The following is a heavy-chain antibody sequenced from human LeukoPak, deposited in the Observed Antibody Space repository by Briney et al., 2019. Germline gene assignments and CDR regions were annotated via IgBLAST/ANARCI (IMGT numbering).Heavy chain of an antibody. J-gene: IGHJ4*02. V-gene: IGHV1-24*01. CDR1: GYTLTELS. CDR2: FDPEDGET. D-gene: IGHD5-18*01. CDR3: ATDISYRPETADFGY. Sequence: ASVKVSCKVSGYTLTELSMHWVRQAPGKGLEWMGGFDPEDGETIYARKFQGRVTMTEDTSTDTAYMELSSLRSEDTAVYYCATDISYRPETADFGYWGQGTLVTVSS.